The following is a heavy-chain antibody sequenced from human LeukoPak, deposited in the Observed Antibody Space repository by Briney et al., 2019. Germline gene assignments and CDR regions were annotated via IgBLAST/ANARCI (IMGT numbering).Heavy chain of an antibody. V-gene: IGHV1-8*03. CDR1: GYTFTSYD. CDR3: ARNYDFWSGYRSNWFDP. Sequence: ASVKVSCKASGYTFTSYDINWVRQATGQGLKWMGWMNPNSGNTGYAQKFQGRVTITRNTSVSTAYMELSSLRSEDTAVYYCARNYDFWSGYRSNWFDPWGQGTLVTVSS. D-gene: IGHD3-3*01. J-gene: IGHJ5*02. CDR2: MNPNSGNT.